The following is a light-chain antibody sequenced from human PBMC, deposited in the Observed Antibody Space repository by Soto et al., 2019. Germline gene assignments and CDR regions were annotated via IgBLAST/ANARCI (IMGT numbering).Light chain of an antibody. CDR2: KAS. CDR1: QTISSW. Sequence: DIQMTQSPSTLSGSVGDRVTITCRASQTISSWLAWYQQKPGKAPKLLIYKASTLKSGVPSRFGGSGSGTEFTLTISSLQPHDFATYYCQHYNSYSEAFGQGTK. V-gene: IGKV1-5*03. CDR3: QHYNSYSEA. J-gene: IGKJ1*01.